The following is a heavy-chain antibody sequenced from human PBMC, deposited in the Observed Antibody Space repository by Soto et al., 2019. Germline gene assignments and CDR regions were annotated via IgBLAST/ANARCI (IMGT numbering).Heavy chain of an antibody. CDR2: ISSSGSTI. CDR1: GFTCSEYY. CDR3: ARGAAMAYGMDV. V-gene: IGHV3-11*01. J-gene: IGHJ6*02. D-gene: IGHD5-18*01. Sequence: PGGALRHSCASCGFTCSEYYMSWIRQAPGKGLELVSYISSSGSTIFYADSVKGRFTISRDNAKNSLYLQMNSLRAEDTAVYYRARGAAMAYGMDVWGQGTTVTVSS.